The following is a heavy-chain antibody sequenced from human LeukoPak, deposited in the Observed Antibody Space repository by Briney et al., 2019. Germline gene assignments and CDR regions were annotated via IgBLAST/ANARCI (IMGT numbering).Heavy chain of an antibody. CDR3: ARSPRRRGVTTAQRYWYFDL. D-gene: IGHD4-17*01. CDR2: INHSGST. V-gene: IGHV4-34*01. Sequence: PSETLSLTCAVYGGSFSGYYWSWIRQPPGKGLEWIGEINHSGSTNYNPSLKSRVTISVDTSKNQFSLKLSSVTAADTAVYYCARSPRRRGVTTAQRYWYFDLWGRGTLVTVSS. CDR1: GGSFSGYY. J-gene: IGHJ2*01.